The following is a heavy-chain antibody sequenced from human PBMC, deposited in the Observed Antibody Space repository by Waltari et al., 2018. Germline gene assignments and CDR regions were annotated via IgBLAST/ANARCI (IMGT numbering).Heavy chain of an antibody. Sequence: QVQLVQSGAEVKKPGASVKVSCKASGYTFTGYYMHWVRQAPGQGLEWMGWMNPNSGNTGYAQKFQSRVTMTRNTSISTAYMELSSLRSEDTAVYYCARVGAARRHFSFDYWGQGTLVTVSS. CDR3: ARVGAARRHFSFDY. D-gene: IGHD6-6*01. CDR1: GYTFTGYY. V-gene: IGHV1-8*02. CDR2: MNPNSGNT. J-gene: IGHJ4*02.